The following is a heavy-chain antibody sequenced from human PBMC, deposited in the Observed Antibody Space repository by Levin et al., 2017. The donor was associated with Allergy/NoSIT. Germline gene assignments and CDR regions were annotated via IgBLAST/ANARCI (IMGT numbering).Heavy chain of an antibody. CDR3: ARMYSGYDLDY. Sequence: SETLSLTCTVSGGSISSYYWSWIRQPPGKGLEWIGSIYYSVSTNYNPSLKSRVTISVDTSKNQFSLKLSSVTAADTAVYYCARMYSGYDLDYWGQGTLVTVSS. J-gene: IGHJ4*02. CDR1: GGSISSYY. CDR2: IYYSVST. V-gene: IGHV4-59*01. D-gene: IGHD5-12*01.